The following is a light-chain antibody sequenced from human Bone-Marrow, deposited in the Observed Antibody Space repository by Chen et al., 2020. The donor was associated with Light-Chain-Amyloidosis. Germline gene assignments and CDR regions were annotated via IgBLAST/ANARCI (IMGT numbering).Light chain of an antibody. V-gene: IGLV2-11*02. CDR1: SGDVGGYDV. CDR3: CSTAGRSTLV. CDR2: DVS. J-gene: IGLJ2*01. Sequence: QSALTQPRSVSGSSGQSVTISCTGTSGDVGGYDVVSWYQQYPVKAPKLIIYDVSTRPSGVPDRFSGSKAGNAASLTISGLQAADEADDYCCSTAGRSTLVFGGGTTLTVL.